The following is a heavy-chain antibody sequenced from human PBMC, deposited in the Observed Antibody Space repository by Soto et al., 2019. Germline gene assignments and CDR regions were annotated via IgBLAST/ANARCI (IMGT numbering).Heavy chain of an antibody. Sequence: EVQLLESGGGLVQPGGSLRLSCAASGFTFRSYAMSWVRQAPGKGLEWVSAISGGGDRTYYADSVKGRFTTPRDNSKNTLDLQMNSLRAEDTAVYYCAKGPRYFDRNSWFDPWGQGTLVIVSS. D-gene: IGHD3-9*01. J-gene: IGHJ5*02. CDR1: GFTFRSYA. CDR2: ISGGGDRT. CDR3: AKGPRYFDRNSWFDP. V-gene: IGHV3-23*01.